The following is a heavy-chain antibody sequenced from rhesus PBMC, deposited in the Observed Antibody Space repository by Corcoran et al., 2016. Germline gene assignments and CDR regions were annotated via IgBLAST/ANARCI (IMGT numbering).Heavy chain of an antibody. Sequence: QVQLQESGPGLVKPSETLSITCAVSGGSISDDYYWSWIRQPPGKGLEWIGYIYGSGGGTNYNPSLKNRVTISIDTSKNHFSRRLRSVTAADTAVYYCAREEEIAAAGACDCWCQGVLVTVSS. J-gene: IGHJ4*01. CDR1: GGSISDDYY. V-gene: IGHV4-106*01. D-gene: IGHD6-25*01. CDR3: AREEEIAAAGACDC. CDR2: IYGSGGGT.